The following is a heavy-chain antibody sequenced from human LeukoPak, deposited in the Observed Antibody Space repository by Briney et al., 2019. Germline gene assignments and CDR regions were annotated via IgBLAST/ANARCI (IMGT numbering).Heavy chain of an antibody. D-gene: IGHD7-27*01. CDR2: IYYSGST. CDR3: ATNTGTVFDY. V-gene: IGHV4-39*01. CDR1: GGSISSSSYY. Sequence: PSETLSLTCTVSGGSISSSSYYWGWIRQPPGKGLEWIGSIYYSGSTYYNPSLKSRVTISVDTSKHQFSLKLSSVTAADTAVYYCATNTGTVFDYWGQGALVTVSS. J-gene: IGHJ4*02.